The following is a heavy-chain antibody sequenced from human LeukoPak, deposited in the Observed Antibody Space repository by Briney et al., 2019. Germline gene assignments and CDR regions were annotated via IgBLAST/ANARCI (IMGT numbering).Heavy chain of an antibody. Sequence: GRSLRLSCAASGFTFSSNYGMHWVRQAPGKGLEWVAVLSYDGNNKYYADSIKGRFTISRDNSKKTLYLQMNSLRAEDTAVYYCATGDFYASGSFYSLGDYWGQGTLVTVSS. CDR3: ATGDFYASGSFYSLGDY. D-gene: IGHD3-10*01. J-gene: IGHJ4*02. V-gene: IGHV3-30*03. CDR2: LSYDGNNK. CDR1: GFTFSSNYG.